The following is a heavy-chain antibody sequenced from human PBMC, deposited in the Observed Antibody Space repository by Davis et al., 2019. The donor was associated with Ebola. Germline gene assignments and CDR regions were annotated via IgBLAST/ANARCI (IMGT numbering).Heavy chain of an antibody. CDR1: GGSFSGYY. V-gene: IGHV4-34*01. CDR2: INHSGST. J-gene: IGHJ4*02. CDR3: ARGSGSYSHY. Sequence: MPSETLSLTCAVYGGSFSGYYWSWIRQPPGKGLEWIGEINHSGSTNYNPSLKSRVTISVDTSKNQFSLKLSSVTAADTAVYYCARGSGSYSHYWGQGTLVTVSS. D-gene: IGHD1-26*01.